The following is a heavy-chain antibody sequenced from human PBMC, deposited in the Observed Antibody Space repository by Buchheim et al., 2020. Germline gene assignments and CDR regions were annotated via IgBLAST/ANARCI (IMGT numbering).Heavy chain of an antibody. CDR3: AKDRGWELPVGLRYFDY. CDR2: ISYDGSNK. J-gene: IGHJ4*02. Sequence: QVQPVESGGGVVQPGRSLRLSCAASGFTFSSYGMHWVRQAPGKGLEWVAVISYDGSNKYYADSVKGRFTISRDNSKNTLYLQMNSLRAEDTAVYYCAKDRGWELPVGLRYFDYWGQGTL. V-gene: IGHV3-30*18. D-gene: IGHD1-26*01. CDR1: GFTFSSYG.